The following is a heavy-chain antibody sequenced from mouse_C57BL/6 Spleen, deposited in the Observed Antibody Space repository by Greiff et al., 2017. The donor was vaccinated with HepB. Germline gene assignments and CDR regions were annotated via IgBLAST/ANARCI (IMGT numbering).Heavy chain of an antibody. V-gene: IGHV5-4*01. Sequence: EVKVVESGGGLVKPGGSLKLSCAASGFTFSSYAMSWVRQTPEKRLEWVATISDGGSYTYYPDNVKGRFTISRDNAKNNLYLQMSHLKSEDTAMYYCARDPAYDAMDYWGQGTSVTVSS. CDR3: ARDPAYDAMDY. CDR1: GFTFSSYA. CDR2: ISDGGSYT. J-gene: IGHJ4*01.